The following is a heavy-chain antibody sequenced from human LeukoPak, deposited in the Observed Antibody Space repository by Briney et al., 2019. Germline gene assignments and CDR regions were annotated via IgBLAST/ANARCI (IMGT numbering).Heavy chain of an antibody. Sequence: APVKVSCKASGYTFTSYGISWVRQAPGQGLEWMGWISAYNGNTNYAQKLQGRVTMTTDTSTSTAYMELRSLRSDDTAVYYCAREKTGPMVRGVTLDYWGQGTLVTVSS. CDR3: AREKTGPMVRGVTLDY. CDR2: ISAYNGNT. J-gene: IGHJ4*02. D-gene: IGHD3-10*01. V-gene: IGHV1-18*04. CDR1: GYTFTSYG.